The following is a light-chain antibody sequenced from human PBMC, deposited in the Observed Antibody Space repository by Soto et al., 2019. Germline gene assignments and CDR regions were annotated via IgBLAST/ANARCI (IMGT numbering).Light chain of an antibody. Sequence: DIQITQSPSTLSASVGDRVTITCRASKNINTWVAWYKQKPGKAPKLPIYDASSLESGVPSRVSGSGSGKEFTLTISSLQPDDFATYYCQQYNTFWTFGPGTKVDI. CDR3: QQYNTFWT. V-gene: IGKV1-5*01. CDR2: DAS. CDR1: KNINTW. J-gene: IGKJ1*01.